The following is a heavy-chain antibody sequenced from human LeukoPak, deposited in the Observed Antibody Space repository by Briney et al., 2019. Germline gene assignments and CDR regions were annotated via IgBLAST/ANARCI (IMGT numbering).Heavy chain of an antibody. J-gene: IGHJ4*02. V-gene: IGHV3-21*01. Sequence: ESLRLSCVASGFTFSSDNMSWIRLPPGKGLEWVSSISSSSSYIYYADSVKGRFTISRDNAKNSLYLQMNSLRAEDTAVYYCARDRRVDYWGQGTLVTVSS. CDR3: ARDRRVDY. CDR2: ISSSSSYI. CDR1: GFTFSSDN.